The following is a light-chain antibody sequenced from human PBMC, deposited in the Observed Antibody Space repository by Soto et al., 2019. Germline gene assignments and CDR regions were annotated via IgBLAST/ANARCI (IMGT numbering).Light chain of an antibody. CDR2: DVT. J-gene: IGLJ1*01. CDR1: SSDVGGFNY. CDR3: TSYTSSRTYV. Sequence: QSALTQPASVSGSPGPSSTISCTGTSSDVGGFNYVSWYQQHPGKAPKLMIYDVTNRPSGVSYRFSGSKSGNTASLTNSGLQAEDEADYYCTSYTSSRTYVFGSGTKVTV. V-gene: IGLV2-14*03.